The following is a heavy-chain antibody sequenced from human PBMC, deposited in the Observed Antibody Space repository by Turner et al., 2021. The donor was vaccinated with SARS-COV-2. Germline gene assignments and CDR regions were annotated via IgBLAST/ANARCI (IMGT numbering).Heavy chain of an antibody. D-gene: IGHD3-9*01. CDR1: GGSFSGYE. CDR2: WNRRGTT. Sequence: QVQLEQWGAGLLKPSENLSLTCTIYGGSFSGYEWKWIRQPPGKGLEWIGQWNRRGTTDSNPSLKSRVTLSGDRAKNQFSLNLTSVTAAYTAVYYCAKLGGTRAGKYYFDKDVWGQGTTVTVSS. J-gene: IGHJ6*02. CDR3: AKLGGTRAGKYYFDKDV. V-gene: IGHV4-34*01.